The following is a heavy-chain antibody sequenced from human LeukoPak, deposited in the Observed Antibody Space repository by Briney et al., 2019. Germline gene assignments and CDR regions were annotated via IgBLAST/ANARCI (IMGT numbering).Heavy chain of an antibody. V-gene: IGHV3-7*03. CDR2: IQKDGNEK. CDR1: GFTFSTYW. J-gene: IGHJ5*01. Sequence: GSLRLSCAACGFTFSTYWMSWVRQAPGKGLEWVANIQKDGNEKYYVDSVKGRFTISRDNARNSLYLQMNSLRAEDTAVYYCTTTPPYISSWYGKADPWGQGTLVPVSS. D-gene: IGHD6-13*01. CDR3: TTTPPYISSWYGKADP.